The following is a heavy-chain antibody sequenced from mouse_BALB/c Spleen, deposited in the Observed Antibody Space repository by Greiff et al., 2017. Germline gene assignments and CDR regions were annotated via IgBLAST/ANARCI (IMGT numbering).Heavy chain of an antibody. V-gene: IGHV1-54*01. CDR2: INPGSGGT. CDR1: GYAFTNYL. D-gene: IGHD1-1*01. CDR3: ARSYGSSMGFAY. Sequence: VQLQESGAELVRPGTSVKVSCKASGYAFTNYLIEWVKQRPGQGLEWIGVINPGSGGTNYNEKFKGKATLTADKSSSTAYMQLSSLTSDDSAVYFCARSYGSSMGFAYWGQGTLVTVSA. J-gene: IGHJ3*01.